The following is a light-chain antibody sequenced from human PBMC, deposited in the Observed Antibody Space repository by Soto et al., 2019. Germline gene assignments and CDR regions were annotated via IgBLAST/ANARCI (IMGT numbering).Light chain of an antibody. CDR1: SSDVGSYNL. CDR2: EAS. Sequence: QSALTQPASVSGSPGQSITISCTVTSSDVGSYNLVSWYQQRPGKAPELMIYEASKRPSGVSSRFSASKSGNTASLTISGLQSGDEADYYCCSYAAGGTFYVFGTGTKLTVL. V-gene: IGLV2-23*02. CDR3: CSYAAGGTFYV. J-gene: IGLJ1*01.